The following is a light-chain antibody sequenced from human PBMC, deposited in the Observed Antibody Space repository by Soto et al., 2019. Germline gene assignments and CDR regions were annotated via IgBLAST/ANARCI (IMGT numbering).Light chain of an antibody. J-gene: IGLJ2*01. V-gene: IGLV2-11*01. Sequence: QSALTQPRSMSGSPGQSVTISCTGTSSDVGGYKSVSWYQQHPGKAPKLMIYDVTKRPSGVPDRYSGSKSGNTASLTISGLQAEDEADYYCCSYAYAGSVVFGGGTKVTVL. CDR1: SSDVGGYKS. CDR2: DVT. CDR3: CSYAYAGSVV.